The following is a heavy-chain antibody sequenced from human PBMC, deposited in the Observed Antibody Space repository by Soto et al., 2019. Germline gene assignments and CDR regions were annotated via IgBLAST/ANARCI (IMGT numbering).Heavy chain of an antibody. J-gene: IGHJ6*02. D-gene: IGHD6-6*01. CDR2: IKSKTDGGTT. Sequence: EVQLVESGGGLVKPGGSLRLSCAASGFTFSNAWMNWVRQAPGKGLEWVGRIKSKTDGGTTDYAAPVKGRFTISRDDSKNTLYLQMNSLKTEATAVYYCTTDSAARTTHYYYSGMDVWGQGTTVTVSS. CDR3: TTDSAARTTHYYYSGMDV. V-gene: IGHV3-15*07. CDR1: GFTFSNAW.